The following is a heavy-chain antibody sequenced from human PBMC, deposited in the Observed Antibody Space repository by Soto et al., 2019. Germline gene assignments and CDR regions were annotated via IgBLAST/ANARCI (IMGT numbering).Heavy chain of an antibody. Sequence: SVRVSCKASGCTCRSYTINWVRQAPGQGLEWMGGIIPIFGTANYAQKFQGRVTVTADESTSTAYMELSSLRSEDTAVYYCARQFPVASLKNWFDPWGQGNLVPVSS. J-gene: IGHJ5*02. CDR1: GCTCRSYT. V-gene: IGHV1-69*13. CDR2: IIPIFGTA. D-gene: IGHD2-15*01. CDR3: ARQFPVASLKNWFDP.